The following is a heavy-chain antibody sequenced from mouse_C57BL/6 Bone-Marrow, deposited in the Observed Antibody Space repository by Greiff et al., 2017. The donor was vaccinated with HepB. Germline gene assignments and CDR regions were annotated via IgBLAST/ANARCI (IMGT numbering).Heavy chain of an antibody. CDR2: IDPSDSYT. CDR1: GYTFTSYW. V-gene: IGHV1-59*01. D-gene: IGHD1-1*01. J-gene: IGHJ1*03. CDR3: APLLRSTHWYFDV. Sequence: VQLQQPGAELVRPGTSVKLSCKASGYTFTSYWMHWVKQRPGQGLEWIGVIDPSDSYTNYNQKFKGKATLTVDTSSSTAYMQLSSLTSEDSAVYYCAPLLRSTHWYFDVWGTGTTVTVSS.